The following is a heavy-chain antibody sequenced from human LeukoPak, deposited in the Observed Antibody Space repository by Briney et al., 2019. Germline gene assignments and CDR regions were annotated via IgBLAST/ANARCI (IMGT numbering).Heavy chain of an antibody. D-gene: IGHD3-16*01. CDR1: GGSISSYY. V-gene: IGHV4-59*12. J-gene: IGHJ5*02. Sequence: SETLSLTCIVSGGSISSYYWSWIRQPPGKGLEWIGYIYYSGSTNYNPSLKSRVTISVDTSKKQFSLKLSSVTAADTAVYYCAREGGPYNWFDPWGQGTLVTVSS. CDR2: IYYSGST. CDR3: AREGGPYNWFDP.